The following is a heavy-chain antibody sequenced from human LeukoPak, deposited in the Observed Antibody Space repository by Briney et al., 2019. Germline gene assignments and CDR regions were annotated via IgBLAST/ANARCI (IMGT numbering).Heavy chain of an antibody. V-gene: IGHV3-7*01. CDR1: GFTFDTYW. CDR2: IKQDGSEK. CDR3: ARTSEQLVRMVAYDY. J-gene: IGHJ4*02. Sequence: GGSLRLSCAASGFTFDTYWMSWVRQAPGKGLEWVANIKQDGSEKYYVDSVKGRFTISRDNAKNSLYLQMNSLRVEDTAVYYCARTSEQLVRMVAYDYWGQGTLVTVSS. D-gene: IGHD6-6*01.